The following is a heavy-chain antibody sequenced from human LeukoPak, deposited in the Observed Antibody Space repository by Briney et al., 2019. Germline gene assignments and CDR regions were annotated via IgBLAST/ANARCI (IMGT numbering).Heavy chain of an antibody. V-gene: IGHV1-69*05. CDR3: ARGLDSSGWYDFDY. D-gene: IGHD6-19*01. J-gene: IGHJ4*02. CDR2: IIPIFGTA. Sequence: SVKVSCKASGGTFSSYAISWVRQAPGQGLEWMGRIIPIFGTANYAQKFQGKVTITTDESTSTAYMELSSLRSEDTAVYYCARGLDSSGWYDFDYWGQGTLVTVSS. CDR1: GGTFSSYA.